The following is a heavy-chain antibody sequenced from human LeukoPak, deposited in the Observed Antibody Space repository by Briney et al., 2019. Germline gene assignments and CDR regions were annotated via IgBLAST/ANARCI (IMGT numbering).Heavy chain of an antibody. CDR3: ATSSGGSGSYYPFDY. D-gene: IGHD3-10*01. CDR1: GYTFTGYY. Sequence: ASVKVSCKASGYTFTGYYIHWVRQAPGQGLEWMGWINPNSGGTNYAQKFQGRVTMTRDTSISTAYMELSRLRSDDTAVYYCATSSGGSGSYYPFDYWGQGTLVTVSS. V-gene: IGHV1-2*02. J-gene: IGHJ4*02. CDR2: INPNSGGT.